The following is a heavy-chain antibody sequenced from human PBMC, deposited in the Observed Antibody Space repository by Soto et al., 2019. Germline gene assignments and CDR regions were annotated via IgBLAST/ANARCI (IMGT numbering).Heavy chain of an antibody. D-gene: IGHD6-13*01. Sequence: GGSLRLSCAGSGFTFDDYAMHWVRQVPGKGLEWGSGINWNSGSIGYGDSVKGRFAISRDNAKNSLHLQMNSLSAEDTDFYYCVKDESINWYSGHFRHWGQGTLVTVSS. CDR1: GFTFDDYA. V-gene: IGHV3-9*01. CDR3: VKDESINWYSGHFRH. CDR2: INWNSGSI. J-gene: IGHJ1*01.